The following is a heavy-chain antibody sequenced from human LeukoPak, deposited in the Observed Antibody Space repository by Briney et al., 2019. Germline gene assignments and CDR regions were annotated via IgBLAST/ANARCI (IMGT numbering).Heavy chain of an antibody. D-gene: IGHD6-6*01. CDR2: INPNSGGT. CDR1: GYTFTAYY. Sequence: ASVKVSCKASGYTFTAYYMHWVRQTPGQGLEWMGWINPNSGGTNYAQKFQGRVTVTRDTSISTAYMDLSRLRSDDTAVYYCARDYSSSPGDYWGQGTLVTVSS. CDR3: ARDYSSSPGDY. V-gene: IGHV1-2*02. J-gene: IGHJ4*02.